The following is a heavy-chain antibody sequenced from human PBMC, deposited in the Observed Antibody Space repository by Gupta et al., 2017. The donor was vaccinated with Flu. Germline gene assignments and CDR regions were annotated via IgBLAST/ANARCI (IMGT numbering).Heavy chain of an antibody. CDR2: INHSGST. CDR1: GGSFSGYY. Sequence: QVQLQQWGAGLLKPSETLSLTCAVYGGSFSGYYWSWIRQPPGKGLEWIGEINHSGSTNYNPSLKSRVTISVDTSKNQFSLKLSSVTAADTAVYYCARARGYSYGNFDYWGQGTLVTVSS. V-gene: IGHV4-34*01. CDR3: ARARGYSYGNFDY. J-gene: IGHJ4*02. D-gene: IGHD5-18*01.